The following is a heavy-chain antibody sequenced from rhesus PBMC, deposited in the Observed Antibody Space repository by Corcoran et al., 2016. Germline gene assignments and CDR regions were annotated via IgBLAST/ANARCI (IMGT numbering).Heavy chain of an antibody. CDR1: GFTFSSYG. CDR3: AKVGYSGYTSTYLDY. V-gene: IGHV3S5*01. D-gene: IGHD5-24*01. CDR2: SNIGGTST. J-gene: IGHJ4*01. Sequence: EVQLVETGGGLVQPGGSLRLSCAASGFTFSSYGMSWVRQAPGKGLEWVSASNIGGTSTFYADSVEGRFTISKDNSKNTLSLQMNSLRAEDTAVYYCAKVGYSGYTSTYLDYWGQGVLVTVSS.